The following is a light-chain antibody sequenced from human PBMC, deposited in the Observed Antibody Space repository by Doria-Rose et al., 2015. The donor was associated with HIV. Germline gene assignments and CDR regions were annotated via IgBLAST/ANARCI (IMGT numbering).Light chain of an antibody. Sequence: EIVMTQSPGTLSLSPGERATLSCRASQRAKSSYSAWYQQKPGQAPRLLIYDASTRATGIPDRFSGSGSGTDFTLTISRLEPEDVAVYYCQQYGTSRGTFGQGTRLEIK. V-gene: IGKV3-20*01. CDR1: QRAKSSY. J-gene: IGKJ5*01. CDR2: DAS. CDR3: QQYGTSRGT.